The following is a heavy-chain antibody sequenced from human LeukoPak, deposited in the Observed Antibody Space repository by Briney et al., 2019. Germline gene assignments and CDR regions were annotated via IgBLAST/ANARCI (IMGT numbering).Heavy chain of an antibody. J-gene: IGHJ5*02. CDR2: IIPIFGTA. D-gene: IGHD1-20*01. CDR3: ARAKYNWNDVIKNWFDP. Sequence: GASVKVSCKASGCTFSSYAISWVRQARGQGLEWMGGIIPIFGTANYAQKFQGRVTITADESTSTAYMELSSLRYEDTAVYYCARAKYNWNDVIKNWFDPWGQGTLVTVSS. CDR1: GCTFSSYA. V-gene: IGHV1-69*13.